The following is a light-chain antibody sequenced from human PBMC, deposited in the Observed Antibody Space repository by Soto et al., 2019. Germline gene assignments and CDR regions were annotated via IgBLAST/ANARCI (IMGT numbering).Light chain of an antibody. CDR1: HGIRSY. Sequence: DIQMTQSPSSLSAAVGDRVTITCRASHGIRSYLNWYQQKPGKAPKLLIYAASSLQSGDPSRFSGSGSGTHFTHTLSSLQPEDFATYYCQQRYSTPSLTFGGGTKGEIK. CDR2: AAS. V-gene: IGKV1-39*01. J-gene: IGKJ4*01. CDR3: QQRYSTPSLT.